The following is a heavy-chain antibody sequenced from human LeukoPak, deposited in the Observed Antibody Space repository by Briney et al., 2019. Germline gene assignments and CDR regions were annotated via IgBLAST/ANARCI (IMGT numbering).Heavy chain of an antibody. CDR3: ARGRGEVPNYFDN. J-gene: IGHJ4*02. CDR2: ISGYNGNT. V-gene: IGHV1-18*01. CDR1: RYTFNIYG. D-gene: IGHD3-16*01. Sequence: SVKVSCKASRYTFNIYGFSWVRQAPAQGLEWMGWISGYNGNTNYAQKLQGRVTMTTDTSTSTAYMELRSLTSDDTAVYYCARGRGEVPNYFDNWGQGTLVTVSS.